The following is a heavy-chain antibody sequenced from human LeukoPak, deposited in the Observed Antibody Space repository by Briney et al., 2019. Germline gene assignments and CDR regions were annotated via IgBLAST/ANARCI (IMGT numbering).Heavy chain of an antibody. J-gene: IGHJ4*02. CDR3: AREAGSLYYDSSGYDGY. CDR2: IYYRGST. CDR1: GGSISSGDYY. Sequence: SQTPSLTCTVSGGSISSGDYYWSWIRQPPGKGLEWIGYIYYRGSTYYTPSLKSRVTISVDTSKNQFSLTLSSVTAADTAVYYCAREAGSLYYDSSGYDGYWGQGTLVTVSS. D-gene: IGHD3-22*01. V-gene: IGHV4-30-4*01.